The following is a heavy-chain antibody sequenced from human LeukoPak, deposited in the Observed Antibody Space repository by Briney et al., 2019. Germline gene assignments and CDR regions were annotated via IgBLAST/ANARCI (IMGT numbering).Heavy chain of an antibody. CDR2: ISGSSTYI. Sequence: KPGGSLRLSCAASGFTFSSYTLDWVRQAPGKGLEWVSSISGSSTYIYYADSVRGRFSISRDNAKNSLYLQMNSLRAEDTAVYYCARGSRVVVAETFDIWGQGTMVTVSS. CDR1: GFTFSSYT. D-gene: IGHD2-15*01. CDR3: ARGSRVVVAETFDI. J-gene: IGHJ3*02. V-gene: IGHV3-21*06.